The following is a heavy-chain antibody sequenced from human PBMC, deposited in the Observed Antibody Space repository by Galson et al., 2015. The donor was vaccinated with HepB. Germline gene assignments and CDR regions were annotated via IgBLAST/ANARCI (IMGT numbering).Heavy chain of an antibody. J-gene: IGHJ6*03. Sequence: SVKVSCKASGYSFTSYAINWVRQAPGQGLEWMGWINTASRNPTYAQGFTGRFVVSIDNSVSTSYLQISSLQAEDSAVYYCAREYFYYYNMDVWGKGTAVTVSS. CDR2: INTASRNP. V-gene: IGHV7-4-1*02. CDR1: GYSFTSYA. CDR3: AREYFYYYNMDV.